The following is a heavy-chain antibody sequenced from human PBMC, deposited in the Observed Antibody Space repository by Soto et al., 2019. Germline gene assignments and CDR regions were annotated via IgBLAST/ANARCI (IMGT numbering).Heavy chain of an antibody. Sequence: ASVKVSCKASGYTFTSYYMHWVRQAPGQGLEWMGIINPSGGSTSYAQKFQGRVTMTRDTSTSTVYMELSSLRSEDTAVYYCARVGYGGNWVRYYYGMDVWGQGTTVNVS. CDR1: GYTFTSYY. V-gene: IGHV1-46*01. CDR3: ARVGYGGNWVRYYYGMDV. CDR2: INPSGGST. D-gene: IGHD2-15*01. J-gene: IGHJ6*02.